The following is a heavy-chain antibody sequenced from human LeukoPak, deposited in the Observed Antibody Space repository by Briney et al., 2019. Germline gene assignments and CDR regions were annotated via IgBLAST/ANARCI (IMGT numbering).Heavy chain of an antibody. V-gene: IGHV3-23*01. CDR3: AKEMRARRTYVRDAFDI. D-gene: IGHD3-10*02. CDR2: ISGSGGST. CDR1: GFTFSSSA. Sequence: GGSLRLSCAASGFTFSSSAMNWVRQAPGKGLEWVSGISGSGGSTYYADSVKGRFTISRDNSKNTLYLQMNSLRAEDTAVYYCAKEMRARRTYVRDAFDIWGQGTMVTVSS. J-gene: IGHJ3*02.